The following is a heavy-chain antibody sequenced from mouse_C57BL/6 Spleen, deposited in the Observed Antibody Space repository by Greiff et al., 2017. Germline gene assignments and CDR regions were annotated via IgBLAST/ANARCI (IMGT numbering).Heavy chain of an antibody. J-gene: IGHJ3*01. CDR2: IYPRSGNT. D-gene: IGHD4-1*01. V-gene: IGHV1-81*01. Sequence: VNLVESGAELARPGASVKLSCKASGYTFTSYGISWVKQRTGQGLEWIGEIYPRSGNTYYNEKFKGKATLTADKSSSTAYMELRSLTSEDSAVYFCASNWDGAYWGQGTLVTVSA. CDR3: ASNWDGAY. CDR1: GYTFTSYG.